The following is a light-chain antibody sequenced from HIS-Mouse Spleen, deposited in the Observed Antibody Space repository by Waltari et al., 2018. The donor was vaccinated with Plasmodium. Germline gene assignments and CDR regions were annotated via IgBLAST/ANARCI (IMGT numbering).Light chain of an antibody. CDR2: DVS. CDR1: SIHIGGYNY. CDR3: SSYTSSSTWV. V-gene: IGLV2-14*03. Sequence: QSALTQPASVSGSPGQSITISCTGPSIHIGGYNYVSWYQQHPGKAPKLMVYDVSDRPSGVSNRFSGSKSGNTASLTISGLQAEDEADYYCSSYTSSSTWVFGGGTKLTVL. J-gene: IGLJ3*02.